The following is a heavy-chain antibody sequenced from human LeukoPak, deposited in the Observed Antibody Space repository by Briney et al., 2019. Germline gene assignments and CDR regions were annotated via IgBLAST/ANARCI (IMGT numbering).Heavy chain of an antibody. CDR2: INSDGSST. D-gene: IGHD3-3*01. Sequence: GGSLRLSCAASGFTFSSYWMHWVRQAPGKGLVWVSRINSDGSSTSYADSVKGRFTISRDNAKNSLYLQMNSLRAEDTAVYYCAKDPRDVTIFGVVIFGWFDPWGQGTLVTVSS. CDR1: GFTFSSYW. CDR3: AKDPRDVTIFGVVIFGWFDP. V-gene: IGHV3-74*01. J-gene: IGHJ5*02.